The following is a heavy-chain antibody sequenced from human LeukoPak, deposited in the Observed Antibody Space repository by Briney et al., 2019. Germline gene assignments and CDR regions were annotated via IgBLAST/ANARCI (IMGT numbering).Heavy chain of an antibody. Sequence: PSETLSLTCAVSGGSFSDYYWTWIRQPPGKGLEWIGEINHSGGPNYNPSLKSRVTISVDTSKNQFSLRLSSVTAADTAVYYCARGGYCTNGVCYRPQYFYYYMDVWGKGTTVTVSS. CDR2: INHSGGP. D-gene: IGHD2-8*01. CDR3: ARGGYCTNGVCYRPQYFYYYMDV. CDR1: GGSFSDYY. V-gene: IGHV4-34*01. J-gene: IGHJ6*03.